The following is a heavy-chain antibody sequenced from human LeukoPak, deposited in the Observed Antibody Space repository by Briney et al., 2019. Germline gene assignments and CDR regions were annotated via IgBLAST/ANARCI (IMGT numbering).Heavy chain of an antibody. J-gene: IGHJ3*02. V-gene: IGHV3-7*01. CDR2: IKQDGSEK. CDR1: GFTFSSYW. CDR3: ARLDTAMVMGAFDI. D-gene: IGHD5-18*01. Sequence: GGSLRLSCAASGFTFSSYWMSWVRQAPGKGLEWVANIKQDGSEKYYVDSVKGRFTISRDNAKNSLYLQMNSLRAEDTAVYYCARLDTAMVMGAFDIWGQGTMVTVSS.